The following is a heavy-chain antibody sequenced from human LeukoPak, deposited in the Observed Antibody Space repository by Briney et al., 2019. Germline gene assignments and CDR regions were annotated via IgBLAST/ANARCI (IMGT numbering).Heavy chain of an antibody. CDR2: IKSKTDGETT. Sequence: PGRSLRLSCAASGFTFSSYGMHWVRQAPGKGLEWVGRIKSKTDGETTDYAAPVKGRFTISRDDSKNTLYLQMNRLKTEDTAVYYCITDPGEWEPIWGQGTMVTVSS. J-gene: IGHJ3*02. V-gene: IGHV3-15*01. CDR3: ITDPGEWEPI. D-gene: IGHD1-26*01. CDR1: GFTFSSYG.